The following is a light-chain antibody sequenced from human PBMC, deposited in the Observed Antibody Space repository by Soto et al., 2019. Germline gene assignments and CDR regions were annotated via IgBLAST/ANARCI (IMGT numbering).Light chain of an antibody. V-gene: IGKV1-39*01. CDR1: QSISTY. CDR2: AAS. J-gene: IGKJ3*01. CDR3: QQSHSFPST. Sequence: SSLSASVGDRVTITCRASQSISTYLNWYQQKPGKAPKLLIYAASSLQSGVPSRFSGSGSGTDFTLSISSLQPDDFATYYCQQSHSFPSTFGPGTKVDIK.